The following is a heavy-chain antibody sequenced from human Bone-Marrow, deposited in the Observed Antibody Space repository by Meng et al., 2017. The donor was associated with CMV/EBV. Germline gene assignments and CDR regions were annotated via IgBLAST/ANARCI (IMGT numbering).Heavy chain of an antibody. Sequence: ASVKVSCKASKYTFTTYYIHWVRQAPGQGLEWMGWIHPHRGDTNYAQQFQGRVTLTRDTSINTGYMELTRLTSDDTAVYYCARDNNWGPDYWGQGTLVTVSA. V-gene: IGHV1-2*02. CDR1: KYTFTTYY. CDR2: IHPHRGDT. J-gene: IGHJ4*02. CDR3: ARDNNWGPDY. D-gene: IGHD7-27*01.